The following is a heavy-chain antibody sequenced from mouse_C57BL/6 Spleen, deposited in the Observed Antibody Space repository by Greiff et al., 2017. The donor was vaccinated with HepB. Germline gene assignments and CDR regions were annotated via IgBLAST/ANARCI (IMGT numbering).Heavy chain of an antibody. D-gene: IGHD4-1*01. V-gene: IGHV1-4*01. Sequence: QVQLKQSGAELARPGASVKMSCKASGYTFTSYTMHWVKQRPGQGLEWIGYINPSSGYTKYNQKFKDKATLTADKSSSTAYMQRSSLTSEESAVYYCARTGNWEGRTWFTYWGQGTLVTVSA. J-gene: IGHJ3*01. CDR2: INPSSGYT. CDR3: ARTGNWEGRTWFTY. CDR1: GYTFTSYT.